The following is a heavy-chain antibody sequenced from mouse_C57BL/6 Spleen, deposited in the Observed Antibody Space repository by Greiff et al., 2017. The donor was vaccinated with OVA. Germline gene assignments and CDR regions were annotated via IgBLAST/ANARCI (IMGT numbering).Heavy chain of an antibody. CDR1: GFTFSSYA. V-gene: IGHV5-4*01. J-gene: IGHJ4*01. CDR3: ARDRRTGTDDAMDY. D-gene: IGHD4-1*01. CDR2: ISDGGSYT. Sequence: EVKLVESGGGLVKPGGSLKLSCAASGFTFSSYAMSWVRQTPEKRLEWVATISDGGSYTYYPANVPGRFTISRDNAKNNLYLQMSHLKSEDTAMYYCARDRRTGTDDAMDYWGQGTSVTVSS.